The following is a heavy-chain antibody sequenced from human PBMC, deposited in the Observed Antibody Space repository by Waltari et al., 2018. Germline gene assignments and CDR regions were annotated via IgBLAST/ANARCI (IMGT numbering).Heavy chain of an antibody. CDR1: GFRMSSYF. CDR2: VWSDGNEK. CDR3: AKEQEAFDI. V-gene: IGHV3-33*06. Sequence: QLQLVGSGGGVVQPGKSLRLSCAASGFRMSSYFMHWVRQAPGKGLEWVAVVWSDGNEKYYGDSVKGRFTISRDNSKNIVYLQMNSLRAEDTAVYFCAKEQEAFDIWGQGTVVTVS. J-gene: IGHJ3*02.